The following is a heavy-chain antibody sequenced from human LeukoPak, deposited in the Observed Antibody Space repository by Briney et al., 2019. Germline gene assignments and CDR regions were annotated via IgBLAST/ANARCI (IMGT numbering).Heavy chain of an antibody. CDR3: ASFGGYSGYEGS. CDR2: INHSGST. CDR1: GGSFSGYY. V-gene: IGHV4-34*01. D-gene: IGHD5-12*01. J-gene: IGHJ4*02. Sequence: SETLSLTCAVYGGSFSGYYWGWIRQPPGKGLEWIGEINHSGSTNYNPSLKSRVTISVDTSKNQFSLKLSSVTAADTAVYYCASFGGYSGYEGSWGQGTLVTVSS.